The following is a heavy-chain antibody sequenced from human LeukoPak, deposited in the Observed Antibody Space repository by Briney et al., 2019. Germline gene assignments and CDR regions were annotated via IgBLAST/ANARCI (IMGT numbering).Heavy chain of an antibody. CDR2: VNNNGNT. D-gene: IGHD2-15*01. CDR1: GGSISIYD. CDR3: GRVSSTYAYGMDV. V-gene: IGHV4-4*09. J-gene: IGHJ6*02. Sequence: SETLSLTCTVSGGSISIYDWSWIRQPPGNGLEWIGYVNNNGNTNYNPSLKSRVTMSVDTSKNHFSLTLSSVTAADTAVYYCGRVSSTYAYGMDVWGQGTTVTVSS.